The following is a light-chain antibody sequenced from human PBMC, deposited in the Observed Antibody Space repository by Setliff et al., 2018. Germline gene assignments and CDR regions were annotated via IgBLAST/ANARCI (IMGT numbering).Light chain of an antibody. J-gene: IGLJ1*01. CDR3: CSYAGISTFGPYV. Sequence: QSVLTQPASVSGSPGQSITISCTGTSSDVGAYNYVSWYQQHTGKAPKLIIYAVSKRPSGVSNRFSGSKSGNTASLTISGLQAEDEADYCCSYAGISTFGPYVFGTGTKVTVL. CDR2: AVS. V-gene: IGLV2-23*02. CDR1: SSDVGAYNY.